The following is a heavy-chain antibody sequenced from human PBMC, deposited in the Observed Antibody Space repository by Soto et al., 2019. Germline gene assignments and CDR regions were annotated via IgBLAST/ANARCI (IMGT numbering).Heavy chain of an antibody. CDR3: ARGKVRIAAAGMYYGMDV. D-gene: IGHD6-13*01. CDR1: CSFILSDY. CDR2: IYYSGST. Sequence: LSADLCLTWPVHCSFILSDYWSWSRKPPGKGLEWIGYIYYSGSTNYNPSLKSRVTISVDTSKNQFSLKLSSVTAADTAVYYCARGKVRIAAAGMYYGMDVWGQGTTVT. V-gene: IGHV4-59*08. J-gene: IGHJ6*02.